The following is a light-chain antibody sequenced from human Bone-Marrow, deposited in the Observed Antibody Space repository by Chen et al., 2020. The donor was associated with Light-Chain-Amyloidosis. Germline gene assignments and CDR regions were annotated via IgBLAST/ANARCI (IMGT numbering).Light chain of an antibody. CDR3: ATWDSSLTVWM. J-gene: IGLJ3*02. CDR1: NSNIGINY. Sequence: VLTQPPSVSAAPGQKVTISCSGSNSNIGINYVSWYQQLPGTSPKLLIYENNQRPSEIPDRFSGSKSGTSATLGVAGLQTGDEADYYCATWDSSLTVWMFGGGTKLTVL. CDR2: ENN. V-gene: IGLV1-51*02.